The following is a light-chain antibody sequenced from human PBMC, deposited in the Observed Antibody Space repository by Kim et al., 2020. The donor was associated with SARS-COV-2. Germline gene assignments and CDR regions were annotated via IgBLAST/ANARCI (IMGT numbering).Light chain of an antibody. CDR3: QQSYSTPRT. CDR2: DAS. J-gene: IGKJ2*01. V-gene: IGKV1-39*01. CDR1: QSISTY. Sequence: DIQMTRSPSSLSASVGDRVTITCRASQSISTYLNWYQQKPGKAPNLLIYDASSLQSGVPSRFSGSGSGTDFTLTISSLRPDDFATYYCQQSYSTPRTFGQGTKLEI.